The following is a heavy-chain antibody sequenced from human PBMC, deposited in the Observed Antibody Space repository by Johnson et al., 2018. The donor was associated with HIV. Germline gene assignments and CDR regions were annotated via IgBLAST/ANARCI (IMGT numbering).Heavy chain of an antibody. Sequence: VQLVESGGGLVKPGGSLRLSCKASGFTFSDYFMSWIRQAPGKGLECISYISSSGSSIYYTDSLKGRFTISRDNAKNSLYLQMNSLKAEDTGVYFCARGYSSNFDIWGQGTMVTVSS. J-gene: IGHJ3*02. D-gene: IGHD5-12*01. V-gene: IGHV3-11*04. CDR1: GFTFSDYF. CDR3: ARGYSSNFDI. CDR2: ISSSGSSI.